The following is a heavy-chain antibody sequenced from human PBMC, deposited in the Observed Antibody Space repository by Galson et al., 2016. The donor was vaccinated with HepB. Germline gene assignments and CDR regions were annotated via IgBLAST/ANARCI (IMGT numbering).Heavy chain of an antibody. V-gene: IGHV3-30*04. CDR3: ARSDSGYDSFDC. D-gene: IGHD5-12*01. CDR1: GFSFSSYA. J-gene: IGHJ4*02. Sequence: SLRLSCAASGFSFSSYAMHWVRQAPGKGLEGVAIISHDGGNKFYADSVKDRFTISRDNSKNTLYLQMNSLRVEDTALYYCARSDSGYDSFDCWGQGTLVTVSS. CDR2: ISHDGGNK.